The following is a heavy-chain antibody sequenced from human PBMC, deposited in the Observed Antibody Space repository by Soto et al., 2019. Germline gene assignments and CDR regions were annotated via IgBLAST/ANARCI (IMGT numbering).Heavy chain of an antibody. CDR1: VFTFSSYA. Sequence: WWSLRLSCSASVFTFSSYAMSWFRQAPGKGLGWVSAISGSGGSTYYADSVKGRFTISRDNSKNTLYLQMNSLRAEDTAVYYCAKDFRISVDPWGQGTLVTVSS. CDR2: ISGSGGST. V-gene: IGHV3-23*01. J-gene: IGHJ5*02. D-gene: IGHD2-15*01. CDR3: AKDFRISVDP.